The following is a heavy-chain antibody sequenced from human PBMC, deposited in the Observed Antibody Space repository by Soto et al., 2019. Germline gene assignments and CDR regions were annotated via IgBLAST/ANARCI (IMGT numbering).Heavy chain of an antibody. Sequence: GGSLRLSCAASGFTFSSYGMHWVRQAPGKGLEWVAVIWYDGSNKYYADSVKGRFTISRDNSKNTLYLQMNSLRAEDTAVYYCARKAYCGGDCYHDYYYYSGMDVSGQGPTVTVSS. CDR1: GFTFSSYG. D-gene: IGHD2-21*02. J-gene: IGHJ6*02. CDR2: IWYDGSNK. V-gene: IGHV3-33*01. CDR3: ARKAYCGGDCYHDYYYYSGMDV.